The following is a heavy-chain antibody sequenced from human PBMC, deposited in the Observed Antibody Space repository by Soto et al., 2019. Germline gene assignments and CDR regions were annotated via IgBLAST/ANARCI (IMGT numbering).Heavy chain of an antibody. CDR3: ARVKPTTVVTPYYYYGMDV. V-gene: IGHV3-30*03. CDR2: ISYDGSNK. J-gene: IGHJ6*02. Sequence: GGSLRLSCAASGFTFSSYGMHWVRQAPGKGLEWVAVISYDGSNKYYADSVKGRFTISRDNSKNTLYLQMNSLRAEDTAVYYCARVKPTTVVTPYYYYGMDVWGQGTTVTVSS. CDR1: GFTFSSYG. D-gene: IGHD4-17*01.